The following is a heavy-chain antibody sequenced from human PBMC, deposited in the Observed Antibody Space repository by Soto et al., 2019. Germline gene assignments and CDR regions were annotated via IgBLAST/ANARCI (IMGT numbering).Heavy chain of an antibody. CDR3: ARESDTMIVVVTGMDV. D-gene: IGHD3-22*01. CDR2: INNDGSST. V-gene: IGHV3-74*01. Sequence: LRLSCAASGFTFSSYWMHWVRQAPGKGLVWVSRINNDGSSTSYADSVKGRFTISRDNAKNTLYLQMNSLRAEDTAVYYCARESDTMIVVVTGMDVWGQGTTVTVSS. J-gene: IGHJ6*02. CDR1: GFTFSSYW.